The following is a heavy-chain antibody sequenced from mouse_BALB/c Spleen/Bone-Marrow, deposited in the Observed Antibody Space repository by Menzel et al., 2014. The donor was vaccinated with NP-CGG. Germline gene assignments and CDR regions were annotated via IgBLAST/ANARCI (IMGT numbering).Heavy chain of an antibody. Sequence: VHLVESGPGLVQPSQSLSITCTVSGFSLTSYGVHWVRQSPGKGLEWLGVIWSGGSTGYNAAFISRLSISKDNSKSQVFFKMNSLRVNDTAIYYCARYGNILDYWGQGTTFTVSS. D-gene: IGHD1-1*01. V-gene: IGHV2-2*02. J-gene: IGHJ2*01. CDR1: GFSLTSYG. CDR3: ARYGNILDY. CDR2: IWSGGST.